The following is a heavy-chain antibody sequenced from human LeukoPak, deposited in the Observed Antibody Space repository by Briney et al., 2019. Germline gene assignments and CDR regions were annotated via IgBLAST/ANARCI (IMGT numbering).Heavy chain of an antibody. CDR1: GGSISSSSYY. CDR2: IYYSGST. V-gene: IGHV4-39*01. D-gene: IGHD3-10*01. Sequence: SETLSLTCTVSGGSISSSSYYWGWIRQPPGKGLEWIGSIYYSGSTLYNPSLKSRVTISVDTSKNQFSLKLSSVTAADTAVYYCARHPTQLWFGELLPDYWGQGTLVTVSS. CDR3: ARHPTQLWFGELLPDY. J-gene: IGHJ4*02.